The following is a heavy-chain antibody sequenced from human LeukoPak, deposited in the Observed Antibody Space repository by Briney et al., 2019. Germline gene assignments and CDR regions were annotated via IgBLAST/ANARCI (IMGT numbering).Heavy chain of an antibody. CDR1: GFTFSTYP. CDR2: ISNDGSNK. CDR3: AKGPTHMGIAAADPFDY. Sequence: PGGSLRLSCAASGFTFSTYPMHWVRQAPGKGLEWVAVISNDGSNKYYADSVKGRFTLSRDSSKNTLYLQMNSLRAEDTAVYYCAKGPTHMGIAAADPFDYWGQGTLVTVSS. V-gene: IGHV3-30*04. D-gene: IGHD6-13*01. J-gene: IGHJ4*02.